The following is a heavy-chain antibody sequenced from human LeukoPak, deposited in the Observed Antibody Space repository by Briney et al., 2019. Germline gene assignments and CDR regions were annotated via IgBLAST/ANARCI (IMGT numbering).Heavy chain of an antibody. CDR3: ARGLGAYYYGSGSYLSL. CDR2: INHSGST. J-gene: IGHJ4*02. D-gene: IGHD3-10*01. V-gene: IGHV4-34*01. CDR1: GGSFSGYY. Sequence: SETLSLTCAVYGGSFSGYYWSWIRQPPGKGLEWIGEINHSGSTNYNPSLKSRVTISVDTSKNQFSLKLSSVTAADTAVYYCARGLGAYYYGSGSYLSLWGQGTLVTASS.